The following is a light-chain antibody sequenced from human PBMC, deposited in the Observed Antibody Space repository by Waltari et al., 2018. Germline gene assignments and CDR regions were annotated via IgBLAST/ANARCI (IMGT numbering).Light chain of an antibody. J-gene: IGLJ3*02. CDR1: SSDVGSYNL. CDR2: EVS. CDR3: CSYAGSSTWV. Sequence: QSALTQPASVSGSPGQSITISCTGTSSDVGSYNLVSWYQQHPGKAPKLMIYEVSKRPPGVFNRFSGSKSGNTASLTISGLQAEDEADYYCCSYAGSSTWVFGGGTKLTVL. V-gene: IGLV2-23*02.